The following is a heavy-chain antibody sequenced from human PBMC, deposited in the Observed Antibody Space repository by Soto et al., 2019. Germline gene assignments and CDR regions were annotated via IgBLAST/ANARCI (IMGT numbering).Heavy chain of an antibody. V-gene: IGHV4-59*12. D-gene: IGHD1-26*01. CDR3: VRVGVGIGNHFDS. Sequence: SETLSLTCSVSNGSISGFYWTWIRQPPGKILEWIGYIHYSGRTDYNPSLTSRATMSVDTSKNQFSLNLKSITAADTAVYYCVRVGVGIGNHFDSWGRGTPVTVSS. CDR1: NGSISGFY. J-gene: IGHJ4*02. CDR2: IHYSGRT.